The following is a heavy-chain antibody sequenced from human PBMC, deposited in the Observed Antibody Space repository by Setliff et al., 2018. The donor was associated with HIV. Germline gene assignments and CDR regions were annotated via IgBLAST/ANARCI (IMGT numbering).Heavy chain of an antibody. Sequence: GGSLRLSCAASGFTFSTYSMVWVRQAPGKGLEWVSGIGGAYDGNTYHADSVKGRFTIFGENSKNILYLQMSNLRAEDTALYYCAKVMITTTWAFDFWGQGTPVTVSS. V-gene: IGHV3-23*01. CDR3: AKVMITTTWAFDF. D-gene: IGHD1-26*01. CDR2: IGGAYDGNT. CDR1: GFTFSTYS. J-gene: IGHJ4*02.